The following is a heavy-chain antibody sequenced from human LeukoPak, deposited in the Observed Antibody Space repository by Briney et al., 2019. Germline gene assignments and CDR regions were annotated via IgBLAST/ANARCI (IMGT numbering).Heavy chain of an antibody. Sequence: PGGYLRLSCAASGFTFSSYGMHWVRQAPGKGLEWVAVISYDGSNKYYADSVKGRFTISRDNSMNTLYLQMNSLRAEDTAVYYCAKGFRGAVAGTAYFDYWSQGTLVTVYS. D-gene: IGHD6-19*01. CDR3: AKGFRGAVAGTAYFDY. J-gene: IGHJ4*02. CDR1: GFTFSSYG. V-gene: IGHV3-30*18. CDR2: ISYDGSNK.